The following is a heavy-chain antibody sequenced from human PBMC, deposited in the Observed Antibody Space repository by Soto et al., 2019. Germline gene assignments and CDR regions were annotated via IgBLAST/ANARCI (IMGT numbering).Heavy chain of an antibody. Sequence: SETLSLTCAVYGGSFSGYYWSWIRQPPGKGLEWIGEINHSGSTNYNPSLKSRVTISVDTSKNQFSLKLGSVTAADTGVYYCARVSIDDYGDYEGWFDPWGQGTLVTVSS. CDR2: INHSGST. D-gene: IGHD4-17*01. V-gene: IGHV4-34*01. CDR1: GGSFSGYY. CDR3: ARVSIDDYGDYEGWFDP. J-gene: IGHJ5*02.